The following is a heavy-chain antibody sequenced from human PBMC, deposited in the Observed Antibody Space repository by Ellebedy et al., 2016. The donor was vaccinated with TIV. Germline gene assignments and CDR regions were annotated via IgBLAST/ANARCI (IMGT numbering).Heavy chain of an antibody. D-gene: IGHD1-26*01. CDR3: ARARIEGGNWFDP. J-gene: IGHJ5*02. V-gene: IGHV3-33*01. CDR1: GFTFSTSG. CDR2: LWHDGSKK. Sequence: GESLKISCAASGFTFSTSGMHWVRQAPGKGLEWVAVLWHDGSKKYYADSVKGRFTISRDISKNTLYLQMNSLRAEDTAVYYCARARIEGGNWFDPWGQGTLVTVSP.